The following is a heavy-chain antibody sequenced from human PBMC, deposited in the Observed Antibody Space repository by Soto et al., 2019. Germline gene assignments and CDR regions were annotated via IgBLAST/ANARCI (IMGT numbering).Heavy chain of an antibody. CDR3: ASEQKRKDIVVVVAGIQPGYYYYYGMDV. Sequence: ASVKVSCKASGGTFSSYAISWVRQAPGQGLEWMGGIIPIFGTANYAQKFQGRVTITADESTSTAYMELGSLRSEDTAVYYCASEQKRKDIVVVVAGIQPGYYYYYGMDVWGQGTTVTVSS. V-gene: IGHV1-69*13. J-gene: IGHJ6*02. D-gene: IGHD2-15*01. CDR1: GGTFSSYA. CDR2: IIPIFGTA.